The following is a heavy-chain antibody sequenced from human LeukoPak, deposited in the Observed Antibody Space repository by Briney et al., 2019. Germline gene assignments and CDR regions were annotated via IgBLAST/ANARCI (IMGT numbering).Heavy chain of an antibody. D-gene: IGHD4-17*01. CDR2: ISHSGSI. Sequence: SETLSLTXAVYGGSFSGYYWSWIRQPPGKGLEWIGEISHSGSINYNPSLKSRVTISVDTSKNQFSLKLSSVTAADTAVYYCARVRGITVTDYWGQGTLVTVSS. CDR1: GGSFSGYY. J-gene: IGHJ4*02. CDR3: ARVRGITVTDY. V-gene: IGHV4-34*01.